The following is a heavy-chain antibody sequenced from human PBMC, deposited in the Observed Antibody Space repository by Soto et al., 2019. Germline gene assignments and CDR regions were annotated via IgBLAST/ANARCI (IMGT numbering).Heavy chain of an antibody. CDR1: GYTFTGYY. V-gene: IGHV1-2*02. D-gene: IGHD1-26*01. J-gene: IGHJ6*02. CDR2: INPNSGGT. Sequence: ASVKVSCKASGYTFTGYYMHWVRQAPGQGLEWMGWINPNSGGTNYEQKFQGRVSMTRDTSISTTYMELSRLRSDDTAVYYCAFFMVPRKVGNTHHYYDMDVWGQGTTVTVSS. CDR3: AFFMVPRKVGNTHHYYDMDV.